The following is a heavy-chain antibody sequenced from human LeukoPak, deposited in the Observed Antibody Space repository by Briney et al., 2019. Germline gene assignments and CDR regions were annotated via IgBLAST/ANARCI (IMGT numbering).Heavy chain of an antibody. J-gene: IGHJ2*01. CDR3: AKWATVVPRDFDL. V-gene: IGHV3-15*01. D-gene: IGHD4-23*01. Sequence: LGGSLRLSCAASGFTFSNAWMSWVRQAPGKGLEWVGRIKSKTDGGTTDYAAPVKGRFTISRDDSKNTLYLQMNSLRAEDTAVYYCAKWATVVPRDFDLWGRGTLVTVSS. CDR1: GFTFSNAW. CDR2: IKSKTDGGTT.